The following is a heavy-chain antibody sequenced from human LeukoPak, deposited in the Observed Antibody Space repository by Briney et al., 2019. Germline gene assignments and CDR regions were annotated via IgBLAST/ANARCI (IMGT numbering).Heavy chain of an antibody. J-gene: IGHJ4*02. D-gene: IGHD1/OR15-1a*01. CDR3: AREGITGTMYYFDY. Sequence: PGGSLSLSCAASGFTFSSYAMHWVRQAPGKGLEWVAVISYDGSNKYYADSVKGRFTISRDNSKNTLYLQMNSLRAEDTAVYYCAREGITGTMYYFDYWGQGTLVTVSS. V-gene: IGHV3-30*04. CDR2: ISYDGSNK. CDR1: GFTFSSYA.